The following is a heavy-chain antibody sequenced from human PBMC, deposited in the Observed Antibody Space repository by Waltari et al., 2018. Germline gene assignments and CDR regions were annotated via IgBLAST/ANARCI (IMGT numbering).Heavy chain of an antibody. CDR1: GGSISSHS. V-gene: IGHV4-59*11. J-gene: IGHJ4*02. D-gene: IGHD6-25*01. CDR2: IYYSGST. Sequence: QVQLQASGPGLVKPSETLSLTCTVSGGSISSHSWSWIRQPPGKGLEWIGYIYYSGSTNYNPSRKSRVTISVDTSKNQFSLKLSSVTAADTAVYYCARGNSGLFDYWGQGTLVTVSS. CDR3: ARGNSGLFDY.